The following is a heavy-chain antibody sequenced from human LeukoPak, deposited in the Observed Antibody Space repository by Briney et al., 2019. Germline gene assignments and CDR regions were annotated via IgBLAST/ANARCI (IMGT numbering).Heavy chain of an antibody. D-gene: IGHD2-2*01. CDR3: ARASPDGYCSSTSCSADY. Sequence: GGSLRLSCAASGFTFSSYWMTWVRQAPGKGLEWVANIKQDGSEKLYVDSVKGRFTVSRDNAKNSLYLQMNSLRVEDTAVYYCARASPDGYCSSTSCSADYWGQGTLVTVS. V-gene: IGHV3-7*01. CDR1: GFTFSSYW. CDR2: IKQDGSEK. J-gene: IGHJ4*02.